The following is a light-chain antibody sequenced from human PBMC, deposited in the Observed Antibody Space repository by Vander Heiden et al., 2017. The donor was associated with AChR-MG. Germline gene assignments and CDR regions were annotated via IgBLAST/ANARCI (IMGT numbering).Light chain of an antibody. Sequence: QSVLTQPPSVSGAPRQRVTISCTGSSSNSGAGNDAHRYRQAPGTAPQPLIYGNGNRPSGVPGRFSGSKSGTSASLAITGLQAEDEADYYCHSYDSSLRGSVFGGGTKLTVL. CDR1: SSNSGAGND. CDR2: GNG. CDR3: HSYDSSLRGSV. J-gene: IGLJ2*01. V-gene: IGLV1-40*01.